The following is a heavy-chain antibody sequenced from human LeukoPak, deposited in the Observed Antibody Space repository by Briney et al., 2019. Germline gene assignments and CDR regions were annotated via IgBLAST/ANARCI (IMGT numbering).Heavy chain of an antibody. V-gene: IGHV5-51*01. D-gene: IGHD6-13*01. CDR2: IYPGDSDT. Sequence: GESLKISCKGSGYSFSIYWIGWVRQMPGKCLEWTGTIYPGDSDTRYSPSFQGQVTISADKSINTAYLQWSSLKASDTAMYYCARLHSSSCDYWGQGTLVTVSS. CDR1: GYSFSIYW. J-gene: IGHJ4*02. CDR3: ARLHSSSCDY.